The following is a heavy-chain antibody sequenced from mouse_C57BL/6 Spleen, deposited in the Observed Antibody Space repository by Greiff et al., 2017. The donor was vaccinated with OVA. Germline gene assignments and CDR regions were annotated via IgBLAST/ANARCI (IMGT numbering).Heavy chain of an antibody. CDR2: IDPSDSYT. Sequence: QVQLQQPGAELVRPGTSVKLSCKASGYTFTSYWMHWVKQRPGQGLEWIGVIDPSDSYTNSNQKFKGKAPLTVDTSSSTAYLQLRSLTSEDSAVYYCAKRGNYVYAMDYWGEGTSVTVSS. D-gene: IGHD2-1*01. CDR3: AKRGNYVYAMDY. J-gene: IGHJ4*01. CDR1: GYTFTSYW. V-gene: IGHV1-59*01.